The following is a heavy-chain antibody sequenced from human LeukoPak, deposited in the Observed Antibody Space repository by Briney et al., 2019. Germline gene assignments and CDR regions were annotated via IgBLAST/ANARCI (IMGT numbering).Heavy chain of an antibody. J-gene: IGHJ3*02. Sequence: GGSLRLSCAASGFTFSSYSMNWVRQAPGKGLEWVGRIKSKTDGGTTDYAAPVKGRFTISRDDSKNTLYLQMNSLRAEDTAVYYCAKPLIVVGIPDAFDIWGQGTMVTVSS. CDR3: AKPLIVVGIPDAFDI. CDR1: GFTFSSYS. D-gene: IGHD3-22*01. V-gene: IGHV3-15*01. CDR2: IKSKTDGGTT.